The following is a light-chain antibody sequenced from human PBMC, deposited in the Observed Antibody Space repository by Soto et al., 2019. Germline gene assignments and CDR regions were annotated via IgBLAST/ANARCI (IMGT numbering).Light chain of an antibody. CDR2: NNN. CDR3: SAWDDSLNGLV. V-gene: IGLV1-44*01. CDR1: SSNIGSNT. J-gene: IGLJ1*01. Sequence: QSVLTQPPSASGTPGQRVTISCSGSSSNIGSNTVNWYQQLPGTAPKLLIYNNNQRPSGVPDRFSGSKSGTSDSLAISGLQVEDEGGYYCSAWDDSLNGLVFGTGTKLTVL.